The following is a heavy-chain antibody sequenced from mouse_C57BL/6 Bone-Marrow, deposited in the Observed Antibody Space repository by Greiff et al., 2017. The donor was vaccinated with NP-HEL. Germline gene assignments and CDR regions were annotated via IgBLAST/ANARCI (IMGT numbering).Heavy chain of an antibody. CDR1: GYAFSSSW. J-gene: IGHJ2*01. CDR2: IYPGDGDT. CDR3: ATTNFDY. V-gene: IGHV1-82*01. D-gene: IGHD1-1*01. Sequence: VKLQESGPELVKPGASVKISCKASGYAFSSSWMNWVKQRPGKGLEWIGRIYPGDGDTNYNGKFKGKATLTADKSSSTAYMQLSSLTSEDSAVYFWATTNFDYWGQGTTLTVSS.